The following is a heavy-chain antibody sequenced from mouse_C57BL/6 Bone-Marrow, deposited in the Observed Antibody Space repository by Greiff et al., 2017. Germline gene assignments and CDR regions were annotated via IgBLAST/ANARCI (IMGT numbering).Heavy chain of an antibody. V-gene: IGHV5-17*01. CDR2: ISSGSSTI. D-gene: IGHD3-3*01. CDR3: ARGTRFAY. CDR1: GFTFSDYG. Sequence: EVKVEESGGGLVKPGGSLKLSCAASGFTFSDYGMHWVRQAPEKGLEWVAYISSGSSTIYYADTVNGRFTISRDNAKNTLFLQMTSLRSEDTAMYYCARGTRFAYWGQGTLVTVSA. J-gene: IGHJ3*01.